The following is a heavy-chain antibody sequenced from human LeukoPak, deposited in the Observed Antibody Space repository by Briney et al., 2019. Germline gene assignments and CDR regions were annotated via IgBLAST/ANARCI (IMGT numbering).Heavy chain of an antibody. CDR3: ARLPILYSSSWYGDYYYGMDV. CDR2: MYYSGST. Sequence: SETLSLTCTVSGGSISSGDYYWSWIRQPPGKGLEWIAYMYYSGSTYYNPSLKSRVTMSVDTSKNQFSLKLSSVTAADTAVYYCARLPILYSSSWYGDYYYGMDVWGQGTTVTVSS. V-gene: IGHV4-30-4*01. J-gene: IGHJ6*02. CDR1: GGSISSGDYY. D-gene: IGHD6-13*01.